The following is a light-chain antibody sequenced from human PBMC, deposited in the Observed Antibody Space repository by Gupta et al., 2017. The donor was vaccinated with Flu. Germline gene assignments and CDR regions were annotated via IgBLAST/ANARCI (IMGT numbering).Light chain of an antibody. CDR3: MQALQTPWT. Sequence: IVMTRSPLSLPVTPGGPASISCRSSQSLLHSNGYNYLDWYLQKPGQSPQLLIYLGSNRASGVPDRFSGSGSGTDFTLKISRVEAEDVGVYYCMQALQTPWTFGQGTKVEIK. J-gene: IGKJ1*01. CDR2: LGS. V-gene: IGKV2-28*01. CDR1: QSLLHSNGYNY.